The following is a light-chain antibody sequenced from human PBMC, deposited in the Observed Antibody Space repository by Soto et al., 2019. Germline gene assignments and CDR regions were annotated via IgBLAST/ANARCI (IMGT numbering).Light chain of an antibody. J-gene: IGKJ2*01. CDR3: QQRSNWPPYT. CDR2: DAS. CDR1: QSVSSY. Sequence: EIVLTQSPATLSLSPGERATLSCRASQSVSSYLAWYQQKPGQAPRLLIYDASNRATGIQARFSGSRSGTDLTLNISHLEPEYFAVYHCQQRSNWPPYTFGQGTKLEIK. V-gene: IGKV3-11*01.